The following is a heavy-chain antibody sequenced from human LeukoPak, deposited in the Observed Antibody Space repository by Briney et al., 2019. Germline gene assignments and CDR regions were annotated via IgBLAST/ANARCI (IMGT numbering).Heavy chain of an antibody. CDR2: INPNSGGT. J-gene: IGHJ4*02. CDR3: ARVPSPAAIL. D-gene: IGHD2-2*02. V-gene: IGHV1-2*02. CDR1: GYTFTGYY. Sequence: ASVKVSCKASGYTFTGYYMHWVRQAPGQGLEWMGWINPNSGGTNYAQKFQGRVTMTRDTSINTAYMELSRLRSDDTAEYYCARVPSPAAILWGQGTLVTVSS.